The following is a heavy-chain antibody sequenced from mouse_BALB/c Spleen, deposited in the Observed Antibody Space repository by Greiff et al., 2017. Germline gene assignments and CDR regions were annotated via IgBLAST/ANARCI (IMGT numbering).Heavy chain of an antibody. CDR3: ARQYGNYHYYAMDY. CDR1: GFSLTSYG. CDR2: IWSDGST. D-gene: IGHD2-1*01. J-gene: IGHJ4*01. Sequence: VKLQQSGPDLVAPSQSLSITCTVSGFSLTSYGVHWVRQPPGKGLEWLVVIWSDGSTTYNSALKSRLSISKDNSKSQVFLKMNSLQTDDTAMYYCARQYGNYHYYAMDYWGQGTSVTVSS. V-gene: IGHV2-6-2*01.